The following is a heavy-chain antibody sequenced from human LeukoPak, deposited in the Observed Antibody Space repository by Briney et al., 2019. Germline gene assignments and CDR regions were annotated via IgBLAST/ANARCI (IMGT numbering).Heavy chain of an antibody. V-gene: IGHV3-7*01. J-gene: IGHJ4*02. CDR3: ARRTKFDY. CDR2: IKLDGSEK. Sequence: GGSLRLSCAASGFIFGKYWMSWVRQAPGKGLEWVANIKLDGSEKNYVDSVKGRFTISRDNAKNSLYLQMNSLRDEDTAVYYCARRTKFDYWGQGTLVTVSS. CDR1: GFIFGKYW.